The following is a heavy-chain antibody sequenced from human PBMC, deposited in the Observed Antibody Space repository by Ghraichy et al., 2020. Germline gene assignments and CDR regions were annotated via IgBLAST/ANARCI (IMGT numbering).Heavy chain of an antibody. CDR3: ATSRMVARSD. J-gene: IGHJ4*02. CDR2: IKQDGSEK. D-gene: IGHD6-6*01. Sequence: GVLNISCAASGFTFSSYWMNWVRQAPGKGLEWVANIKQDGSEKYYVDSVKGRFTISRDNAKNSLYLQMNSVRAEDTAVYYCATSRMVARSDWGQGTLVTVSS. CDR1: GFTFSSYW. V-gene: IGHV3-7*03.